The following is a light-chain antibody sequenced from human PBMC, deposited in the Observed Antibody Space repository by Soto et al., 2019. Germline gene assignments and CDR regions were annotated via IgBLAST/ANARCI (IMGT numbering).Light chain of an antibody. J-gene: IGKJ1*01. CDR2: AAS. CDR3: QQRTDRPPWT. Sequence: EIVLTRSPATLSLSPGERATLSCRASQSIGLAIAWYQHKPGQAPRLLIFAASQRPTGIPSRFRGSGAGTDVTPSISSLEPEDFAVYYCQQRTDRPPWTFGQGTKVDIK. V-gene: IGKV3-11*01. CDR1: QSIGLA.